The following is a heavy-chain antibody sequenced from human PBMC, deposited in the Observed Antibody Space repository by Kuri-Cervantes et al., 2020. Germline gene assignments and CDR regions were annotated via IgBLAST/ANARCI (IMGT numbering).Heavy chain of an antibody. V-gene: IGHV2-70*11. CDR3: ARIRVNYYDSSGYYSDY. J-gene: IGHJ4*02. D-gene: IGHD3-22*01. CDR1: GGSISSGGYS. CDR2: IDWDDDK. Sequence: QTLSLTCAVSGGSISSGGYSWSWIRQPPGKALEWLARIDWDDDKYYSTSLKTRLTISKDTSKNQVVLTMTNMDPVDTATYYCARIRVNYYDSSGYYSDYWGQGTLVTVSS.